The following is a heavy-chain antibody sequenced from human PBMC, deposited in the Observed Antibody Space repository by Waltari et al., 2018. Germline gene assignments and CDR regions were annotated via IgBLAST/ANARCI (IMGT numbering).Heavy chain of an antibody. Sequence: QVQLQQWGAGLLKPSETLSLTCAVYGGSFSVYYWRWIRQPPGKGLEWIGEINHSGSTNYNPSLKSRVTISVDTSKNQFSLKLSSVTAADTAVYYCARGPMKTTNYYYGMDVWGQGTTVTVSS. CDR3: ARGPMKTTNYYYGMDV. D-gene: IGHD4-4*01. J-gene: IGHJ6*02. V-gene: IGHV4-34*01. CDR2: INHSGST. CDR1: GGSFSVYY.